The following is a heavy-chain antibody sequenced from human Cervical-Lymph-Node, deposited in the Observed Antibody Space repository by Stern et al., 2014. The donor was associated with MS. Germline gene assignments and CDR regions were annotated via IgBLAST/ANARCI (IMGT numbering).Heavy chain of an antibody. J-gene: IGHJ4*02. D-gene: IGHD4-17*01. V-gene: IGHV5-51*01. CDR2: IYPGDSDT. Sequence: VQLVESGAEVKKPGESLKISCKGSGYSFTSYWIGWVRQMPGKGLEWMGIIYPGDSDTRYSPSFQGQVTISADQSISTAYLQWXXXXXXXTAMYYCARAGPYGDLFDYWGQGTLVT. CDR1: GYSFTSYW. CDR3: ARAGPYGDLFDY.